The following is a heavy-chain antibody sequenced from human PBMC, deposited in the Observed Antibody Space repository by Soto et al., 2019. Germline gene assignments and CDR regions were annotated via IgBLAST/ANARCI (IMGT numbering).Heavy chain of an antibody. J-gene: IGHJ6*02. CDR3: ARDSTYSSSWYSSYYYYYGMDV. CDR2: ISAYNGNT. Sequence: QVQLVQSGAEVKKPGASVKVSCKASGYTFTSYGISWVRQAPGQGLEWMGWISAYNGNTNYEQKLQGRVTMTADTCTGTGYMELRSVRSDDTAVYYCARDSTYSSSWYSSYYYYYGMDVWGQGTTVTVSS. CDR1: GYTFTSYG. D-gene: IGHD6-13*01. V-gene: IGHV1-18*04.